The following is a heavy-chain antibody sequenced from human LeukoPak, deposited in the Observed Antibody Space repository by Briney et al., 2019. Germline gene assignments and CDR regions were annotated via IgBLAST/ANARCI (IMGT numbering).Heavy chain of an antibody. CDR1: GFTFSSYA. CDR3: AREKYYYGSGSYSY. J-gene: IGHJ4*02. V-gene: IGHV3-30*04. CDR2: ISYDGSNK. Sequence: GGSLRLSCAASGFTFSSYAMHWVRQAPGQGLEWVALISYDGSNKYYADSVKGRFTISRDNSKNTLYLQMNSLRAEDTAVYYCAREKYYYGSGSYSYWGQGTLVTVSS. D-gene: IGHD3-10*01.